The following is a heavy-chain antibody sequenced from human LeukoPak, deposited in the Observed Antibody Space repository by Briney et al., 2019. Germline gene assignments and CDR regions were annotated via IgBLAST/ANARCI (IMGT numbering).Heavy chain of an antibody. CDR2: IKQDGSEK. CDR1: GFTFSSYW. CDR3: ARDKRGLNDFWSGYYDYFDY. V-gene: IGHV3-7*01. D-gene: IGHD3-3*01. Sequence: GGSLRPSCAASGFTFSSYWMSWVRQAPGKGLEWVANIKQDGSEKYYVDSVKGRFTISRDNAKNSLYLQMNSLRAEDTAVYYCARDKRGLNDFWSGYYDYFDYWGQGTLVTVSS. J-gene: IGHJ4*02.